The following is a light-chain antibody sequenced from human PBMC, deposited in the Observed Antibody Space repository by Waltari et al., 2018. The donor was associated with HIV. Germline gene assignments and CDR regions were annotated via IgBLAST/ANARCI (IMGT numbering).Light chain of an antibody. V-gene: IGKV1-39*01. CDR2: GAS. Sequence: DIQMTQSPSSLSASVGDRVTITCRASQSINNFLNWSQQKPGKAPKLLIYGASRLHSGVPSRFSGSGSGTDFTLTVHSLQPEDFATYYCQQSYTTRWTCGLGTKVEMK. CDR3: QQSYTTRWT. CDR1: QSINNF. J-gene: IGKJ1*01.